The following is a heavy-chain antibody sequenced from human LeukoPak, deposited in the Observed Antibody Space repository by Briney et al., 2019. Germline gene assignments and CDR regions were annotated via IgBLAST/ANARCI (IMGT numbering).Heavy chain of an antibody. V-gene: IGHV4-39*01. CDR1: GGSISSSSYY. J-gene: IGHJ4*02. CDR3: ARVDRLGGWHVDY. Sequence: PSETLSLTCTVSGGSISSSSYYWGWIRQPPGKGLEWIGSIYYSGSTYYNPSLKSRVTISVDTSKNQFSLKLSSVTAADTAVYYCARVDRLGGWHVDYWGQGTLVTVSS. D-gene: IGHD3-16*01. CDR2: IYYSGST.